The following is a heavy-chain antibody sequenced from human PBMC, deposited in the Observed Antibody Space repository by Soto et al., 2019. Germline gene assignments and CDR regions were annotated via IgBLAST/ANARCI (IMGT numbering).Heavy chain of an antibody. Sequence: GPSVKVSCKESGYTFTSYGISWVRQAPGQGLEWMGGIIPIFGTANYAQKFQGRVTITADESTSTAYMELSSLRSEDTAVYYCARLPLPGYSGSGGHWFDPWGQGTLVTVSS. CDR1: GYTFTSYG. V-gene: IGHV1-69*13. D-gene: IGHD5-12*01. CDR2: IIPIFGTA. CDR3: ARLPLPGYSGSGGHWFDP. J-gene: IGHJ5*02.